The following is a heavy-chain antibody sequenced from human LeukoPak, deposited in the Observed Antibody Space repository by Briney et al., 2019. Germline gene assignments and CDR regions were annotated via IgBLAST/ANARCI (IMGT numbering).Heavy chain of an antibody. V-gene: IGHV4-34*01. CDR1: GGSFSGYY. J-gene: IGHJ4*02. CDR3: AARPMIRGVDY. CDR2: INHSGST. Sequence: SETLSLTCAVYGGSFSGYYWSWIRQPPGKGLEWIGEINHSGSTNYNPSLKSRATISVDTSKNQFSLKLKSVTAADTAVYYCAARPMIRGVDYWGQGTLVTVSS. D-gene: IGHD3-10*01.